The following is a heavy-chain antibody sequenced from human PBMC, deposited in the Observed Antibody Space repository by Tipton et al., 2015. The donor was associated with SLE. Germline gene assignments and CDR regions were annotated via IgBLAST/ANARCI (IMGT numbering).Heavy chain of an antibody. Sequence: TLSLTCTVSGDSISSYYLSWIRQPPGTGLEWIGYIYYSGGTNYNPSLKSRVTISVDTSKNQFSLKLSSVTAADTAVYYCARVYLATAYFDYWGQGTLVTVSS. CDR2: IYYSGGT. D-gene: IGHD5-12*01. J-gene: IGHJ4*02. V-gene: IGHV4-59*01. CDR3: ARVYLATAYFDY. CDR1: GDSISSYY.